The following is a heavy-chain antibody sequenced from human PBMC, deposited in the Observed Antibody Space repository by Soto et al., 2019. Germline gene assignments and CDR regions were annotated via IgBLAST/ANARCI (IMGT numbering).Heavy chain of an antibody. CDR3: ASTIAAAGADYYYCMDV. J-gene: IGHJ6*04. CDR2: ISAYNGNT. D-gene: IGHD6-13*01. V-gene: IGHV1-18*01. Sequence: QVQLVQSGGEVNKPGASVKVSCKGSGYTFTSDGISWVRQAPGQGLEWMGWISAYNGNTNYAQKLQGRVTMNTDTYTSQAYMELRSLTADDTAVYYCASTIAAAGADYYYCMDVWGKGTTVTVSS. CDR1: GYTFTSDG.